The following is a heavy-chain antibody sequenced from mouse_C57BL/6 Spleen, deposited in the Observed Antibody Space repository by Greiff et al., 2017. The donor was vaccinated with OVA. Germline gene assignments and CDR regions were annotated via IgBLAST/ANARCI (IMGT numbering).Heavy chain of an antibody. V-gene: IGHV5-16*01. Sequence: EVKLVESEGGLVQPGSSMKLSCTASGFTFSDYYMAWVRQVPEKGLEWVANINYDGSSTYYLDSLKSRFLISRDNAKNILYLQMSRLKAEDPATYYCARRARSGNSYWCFDVWGTGTTVTVSS. CDR1: GFTFSDYY. CDR2: INYDGSST. CDR3: ARRARSGNSYWCFDV. J-gene: IGHJ1*03. D-gene: IGHD2-1*01.